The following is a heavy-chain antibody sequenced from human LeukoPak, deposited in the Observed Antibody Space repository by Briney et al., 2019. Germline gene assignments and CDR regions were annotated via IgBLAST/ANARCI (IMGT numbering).Heavy chain of an antibody. Sequence: GGSLRLSCAASGFTFSSYGMHWVRQAPGKGLEWVAVISYDGSNKYYADSVKGRFTISRDNSKNTLYLQMNSLRAEDTAVYYCAKDGAGTTAYDYWAREPWSPSPQ. CDR2: ISYDGSNK. D-gene: IGHD2/OR15-2a*01. CDR3: AKDGAGTTAYDY. V-gene: IGHV3-30*18. J-gene: IGHJ4*02. CDR1: GFTFSSYG.